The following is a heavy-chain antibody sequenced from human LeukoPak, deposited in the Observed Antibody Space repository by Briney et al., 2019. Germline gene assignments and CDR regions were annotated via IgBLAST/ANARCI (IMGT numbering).Heavy chain of an antibody. CDR3: ASAYSSGYYSFDY. CDR2: INSDGRST. J-gene: IGHJ4*02. Sequence: GGSLRLSCAASGFTFSGYWMHWVRQAPGKGLVWVSRINSDGRSTGYADSVKGRFTISRDNAKNTLDLQMNSLRAEDMAVYYCASAYSSGYYSFDYWGQGTLVTVSS. D-gene: IGHD3-22*01. V-gene: IGHV3-74*01. CDR1: GFTFSGYW.